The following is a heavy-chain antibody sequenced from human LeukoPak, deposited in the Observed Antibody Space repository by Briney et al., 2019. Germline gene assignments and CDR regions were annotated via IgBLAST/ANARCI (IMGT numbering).Heavy chain of an antibody. Sequence: ASVKVSCKASRYTFTSYAMHWVRQAPGQRLEWMGWINAGNGNTKYSQKFQGRVTITRDTSASTAYMELSSLRSEDTAVYYCASDSGSYERVGTNWFDPWGQGTLVTVSS. V-gene: IGHV1-3*01. CDR3: ASDSGSYERVGTNWFDP. J-gene: IGHJ5*02. D-gene: IGHD1-26*01. CDR1: RYTFTSYA. CDR2: INAGNGNT.